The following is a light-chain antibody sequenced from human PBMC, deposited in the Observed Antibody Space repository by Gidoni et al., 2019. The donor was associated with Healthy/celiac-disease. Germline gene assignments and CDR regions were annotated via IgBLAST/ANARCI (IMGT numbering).Light chain of an antibody. CDR2: YDD. CDR1: SSNIGNNA. Sequence: QSVLTQPPSVSEAPRQRVTISCSGSSSNIGNNAVNWYQQLPGKAPKLLIYYDDLLPSGVSDRFSGSKSGTSASLAISGLQSEDEADYYCAAWDDSMNXVVFG. V-gene: IGLV1-36*01. CDR3: AAWDDSMNXVV. J-gene: IGLJ2*01.